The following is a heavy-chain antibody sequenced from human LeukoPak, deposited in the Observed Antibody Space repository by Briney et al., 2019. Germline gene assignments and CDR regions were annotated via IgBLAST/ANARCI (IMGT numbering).Heavy chain of an antibody. CDR1: GYTFTGQY. J-gene: IGHJ4*02. CDR2: INPNSGGT. V-gene: IGHV1-2*02. D-gene: IGHD3-10*01. Sequence: GASVKVSCKASGYTFTGQYLHWVRQAPGQGLEWMGWINPNSGGTNYAQNFQGRVTMTRDTSISTAYMELSRLRSDDTAVYYCASGSGTCSPDYWGQGTLVTVSS. CDR3: ASGSGTCSPDY.